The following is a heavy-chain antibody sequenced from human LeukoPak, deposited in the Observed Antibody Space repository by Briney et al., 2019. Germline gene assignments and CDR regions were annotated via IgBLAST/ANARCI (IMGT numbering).Heavy chain of an antibody. J-gene: IGHJ3*01. CDR1: GFTFSSYW. CDR2: IKTDGSNT. Sequence: GGSLRLSCAASGFTFSSYWMHWVRQAPGKGLVWVSRIKTDGSNTNYADSVKGRFTISRDNAKNTPYLQMSSLRAEDTAVYYCARDFLHLGGWGQGTMVTVSS. D-gene: IGHD3-16*01. V-gene: IGHV3-74*01. CDR3: ARDFLHLGG.